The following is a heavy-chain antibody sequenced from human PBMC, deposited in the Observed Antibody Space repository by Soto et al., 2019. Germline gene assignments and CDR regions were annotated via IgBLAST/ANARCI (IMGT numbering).Heavy chain of an antibody. CDR2: ISYDGSNK. D-gene: IGHD2-2*01. CDR3: AKDSRTTGLGYYGMAV. CDR1: GFTFSSYG. J-gene: IGHJ6*02. V-gene: IGHV3-30*18. Sequence: SLRLSCAASGFTFSSYGMHWVRQAQGKGLEWVAVISYDGSNKYYADSVKGRFTISRDNSKNTLYLQMNSLRAEGTAVYYCAKDSRTTGLGYYGMAVWGQGTTVTVSS.